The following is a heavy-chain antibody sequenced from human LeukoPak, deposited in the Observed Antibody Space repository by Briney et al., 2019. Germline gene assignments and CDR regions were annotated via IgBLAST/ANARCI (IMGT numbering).Heavy chain of an antibody. V-gene: IGHV5-51*01. Sequence: PGESLKISCKGSGYNFTAYWVAWVRQMPGKGLEWMGFIYPGASDTRYSPSFQDHVSISADKSVNTAYLQWNSLKASDTAMYYCAREGADASDYGHGGFDIWGQGTMVIVSS. CDR2: IYPGASDT. D-gene: IGHD4/OR15-4a*01. CDR1: GYNFTAYW. CDR3: AREGADASDYGHGGFDI. J-gene: IGHJ3*02.